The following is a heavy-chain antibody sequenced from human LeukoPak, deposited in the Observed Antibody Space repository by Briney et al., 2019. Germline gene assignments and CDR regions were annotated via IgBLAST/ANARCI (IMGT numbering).Heavy chain of an antibody. D-gene: IGHD3-10*01. V-gene: IGHV3-30-3*01. Sequence: PGGSLRLSCAASGFTFSSYAMHWVRQAPGKGLEWVAVISYDGSNKYYADSVKGRFTISRDNSKNTLYLQMNSLRAEDTAVYYCAREYGSGSIDYWGQGTLVTVSS. CDR1: GFTFSSYA. CDR2: ISYDGSNK. CDR3: AREYGSGSIDY. J-gene: IGHJ4*02.